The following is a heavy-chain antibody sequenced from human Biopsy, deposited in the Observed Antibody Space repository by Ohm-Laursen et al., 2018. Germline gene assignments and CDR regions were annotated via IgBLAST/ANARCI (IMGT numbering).Heavy chain of an antibody. CDR3: ERREVVITHDAFDT. CDR1: GGSIISYY. D-gene: IGHD3-22*01. Sequence: SETLSLTCTVSGGSIISYYWTWIRQPPGKGLEWIGDVYYSGSTNRNPSLKSRVTILVDTSKNQFSPKLNFVTAADTAVYYCERREVVITHDAFDTWGQGTMVTVSS. CDR2: VYYSGST. V-gene: IGHV4-59*08. J-gene: IGHJ3*02.